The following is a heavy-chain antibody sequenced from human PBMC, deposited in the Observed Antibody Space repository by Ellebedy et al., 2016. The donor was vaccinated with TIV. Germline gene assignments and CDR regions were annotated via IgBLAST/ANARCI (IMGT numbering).Heavy chain of an antibody. CDR3: ARGGRRWGYSVGAWEGYFDY. V-gene: IGHV4-34*01. Sequence: SETLSLTXAVYGGSFSGYYWSWIRQPPGKGLEWIGEINHSGSTNYNPSLKSRVTISGDTSKNQFSLKLSSVTAADTAVYYCARGGRRWGYSVGAWEGYFDYWGQGTLVTVSS. D-gene: IGHD4-23*01. J-gene: IGHJ4*02. CDR2: INHSGST. CDR1: GGSFSGYY.